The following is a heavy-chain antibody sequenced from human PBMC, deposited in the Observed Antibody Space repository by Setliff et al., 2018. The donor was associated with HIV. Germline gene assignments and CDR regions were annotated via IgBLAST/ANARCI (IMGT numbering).Heavy chain of an antibody. CDR3: ASTSSTKTLPDAFDI. CDR1: GYTFTSYG. D-gene: IGHD2-2*01. V-gene: IGHV1-18*01. Sequence: ASVKVSCKASGYTFTSYGISWVRQAPGHVLEWMGWISVYNGYTNYAQKFQGRVTITADKSTSTAYMGLSSLRSEDTAVYYCASTSSTKTLPDAFDIWGQGTMVTVSS. CDR2: ISVYNGYT. J-gene: IGHJ3*02.